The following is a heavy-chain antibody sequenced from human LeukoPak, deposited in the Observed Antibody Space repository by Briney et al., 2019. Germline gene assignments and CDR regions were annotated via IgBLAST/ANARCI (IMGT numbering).Heavy chain of an antibody. D-gene: IGHD2-8*02. J-gene: IGHJ4*02. V-gene: IGHV1-46*01. CDR3: AREESGGYFDY. CDR1: GYTFTNYY. Sequence: GASVKVSCKASGYTFTNYYMHWVRQAPEQGLECLGLINPTGISTNYAQKFRGRVTITRDTSTTTVYMDLSSLRSDDTAVYYCAREESGGYFDYWGQGTLVTVSS. CDR2: INPTGIST.